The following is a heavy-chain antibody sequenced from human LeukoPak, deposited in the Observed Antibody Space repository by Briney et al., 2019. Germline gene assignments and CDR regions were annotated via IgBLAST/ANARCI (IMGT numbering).Heavy chain of an antibody. V-gene: IGHV4-39*07. CDR1: GDSISSSRHY. D-gene: IGHD6-13*01. CDR2: IYYSGSI. CDR3: AKGEQLVYFDY. J-gene: IGHJ4*02. Sequence: PSETLSLTCTVSGDSISSSRHYWGWIRQPPGKGLEWIGSIYYSGSIWYHPSLKSRVTISVDTSKNQFSLKLNSVTDADTAVYYCAKGEQLVYFDYWGQGTLVTVSS.